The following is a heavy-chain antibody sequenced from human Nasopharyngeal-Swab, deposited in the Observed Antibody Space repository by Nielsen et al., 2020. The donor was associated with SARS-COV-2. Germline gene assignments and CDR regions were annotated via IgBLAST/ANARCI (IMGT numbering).Heavy chain of an antibody. Sequence: GESLKISCAASGFTFSSYSMNWVRQAPGKGLEWVSYISSSSSTIYYADSVKGRFTISRDNAKNSLYLQMNSLRDEDTAVYYCARDRAAGYGDYNLEGYWGQGTLVTVSS. V-gene: IGHV3-48*02. CDR1: GFTFSSYS. CDR3: ARDRAAGYGDYNLEGY. CDR2: ISSSSSTI. D-gene: IGHD4-17*01. J-gene: IGHJ4*02.